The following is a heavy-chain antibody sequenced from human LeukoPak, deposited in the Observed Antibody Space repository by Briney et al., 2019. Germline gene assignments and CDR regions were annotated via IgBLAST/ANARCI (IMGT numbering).Heavy chain of an antibody. CDR2: INTNTGNP. CDR1: GYTFTSYA. Sequence: ASVKVSCKASGYTFTSYAMNWVRQAPGQGLERMGWINTNTGNPTYAQGFTGRFVFSLDTSVSTAYLQISSLKAEDTAVYYCASKDYGGNPGAFDIWGQGTMVTVSS. D-gene: IGHD4-23*01. J-gene: IGHJ3*02. V-gene: IGHV7-4-1*02. CDR3: ASKDYGGNPGAFDI.